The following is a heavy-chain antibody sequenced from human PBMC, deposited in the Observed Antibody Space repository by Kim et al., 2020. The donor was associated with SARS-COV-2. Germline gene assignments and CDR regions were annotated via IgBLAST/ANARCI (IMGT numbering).Heavy chain of an antibody. CDR1: GFTFSSYV. Sequence: GGSLRLSCAASGFTFSSYVMSWVRQAPGKGLEWVTAISGSGGSTYYADSVKGRFTISRDNSKNTLYLQMNSLRAEDTAVYYCAKERYCRSTSCYGLDYWGQGTLVTVSS. D-gene: IGHD2-2*01. J-gene: IGHJ4*02. CDR3: AKERYCRSTSCYGLDY. V-gene: IGHV3-23*01. CDR2: ISGSGGST.